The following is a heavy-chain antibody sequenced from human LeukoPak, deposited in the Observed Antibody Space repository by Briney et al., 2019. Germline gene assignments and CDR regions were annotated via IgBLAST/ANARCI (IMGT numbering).Heavy chain of an antibody. CDR1: GGSISSNSYY. CDR2: IYYSGST. V-gene: IGHV4-39*01. CDR3: AKGSDPFRWFGEFNVKLPRPIRHYYFDS. Sequence: SETLSLTCAVSGGSISSNSYYWGWIRQPPGKGLEWIGSIYYSGSTYYNPSLKSRVTISVDTSKNQFSLKLSSVTAADTAVYYCAKGSDPFRWFGEFNVKLPRPIRHYYFDSWGQGTLVTVSS. J-gene: IGHJ4*02. D-gene: IGHD3-10*01.